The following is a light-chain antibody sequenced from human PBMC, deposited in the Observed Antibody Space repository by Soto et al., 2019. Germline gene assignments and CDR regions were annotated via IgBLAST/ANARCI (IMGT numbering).Light chain of an antibody. J-gene: IGKJ2*01. CDR3: QQYYETPPYT. CDR2: WAS. V-gene: IGKV4-1*01. CDR1: QSIFYSSNNKNY. Sequence: DIVMTQSPDFLAVSLGERATINCKSSQSIFYSSNNKNYLAWYQQKPGHPPKLLIYWASTRESGVPDRFSGSGSGTDFTLTISSLQAEDVAVYYCQQYYETPPYTFGQGTKLEIK.